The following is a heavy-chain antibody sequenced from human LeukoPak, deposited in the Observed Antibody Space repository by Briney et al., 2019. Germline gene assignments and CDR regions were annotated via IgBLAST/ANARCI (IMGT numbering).Heavy chain of an antibody. D-gene: IGHD3-22*01. CDR2: ISASGNT. Sequence: SENLSLTCSVSGDSLNRGSYYWNWIWQPAGKGLEWLGRISASGNTNYNPSLKSRVTISVDASKNQFSLRRTSVTAADTAVYFCASLNYYDSSGYPGLRSFDYWGQGTLVTVSP. CDR1: GDSLNRGSYY. V-gene: IGHV4-61*02. CDR3: ASLNYYDSSGYPGLRSFDY. J-gene: IGHJ4*02.